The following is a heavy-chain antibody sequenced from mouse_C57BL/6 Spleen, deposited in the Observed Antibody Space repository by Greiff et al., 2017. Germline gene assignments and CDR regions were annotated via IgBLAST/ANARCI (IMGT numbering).Heavy chain of an antibody. CDR1: GFTFSDAW. Sequence: EVQGVESGGGLVQPGGSMKLSCAASGFTFSDAWMDWVRQSPEKGLEWVAEIRNKANNHATYYAESVKGRFTISRDDSKSSVYLQMNSLRAEDTGIYYCTRHYYGSSFYAMDYWGQGTSVTVSS. J-gene: IGHJ4*01. CDR2: IRNKANNHAT. CDR3: TRHYYGSSFYAMDY. V-gene: IGHV6-6*01. D-gene: IGHD1-1*01.